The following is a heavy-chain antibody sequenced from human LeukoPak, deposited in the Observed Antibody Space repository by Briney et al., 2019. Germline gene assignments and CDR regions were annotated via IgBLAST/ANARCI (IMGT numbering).Heavy chain of an antibody. V-gene: IGHV4-59*01. CDR3: ARDDGTAIDY. CDR2: IYYSGST. Sequence: PSETLSLTCTVSGGSISSYYWSWIRQPPGKGLEWIGYIYYSGSTNYNPSLKSRVTISVDTSKNQLSLKLSSVTAADTAVYYCARDDGTAIDYWGQGTLVTVSS. D-gene: IGHD5-18*01. J-gene: IGHJ4*02. CDR1: GGSISSYY.